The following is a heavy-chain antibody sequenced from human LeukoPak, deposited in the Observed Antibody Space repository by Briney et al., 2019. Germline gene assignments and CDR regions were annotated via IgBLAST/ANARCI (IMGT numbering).Heavy chain of an antibody. CDR3: ASRRGCNRPFDY. Sequence: GGSLRLSCAASGFTFSSYAMSWVRQAPGKGLEWVSNISGSGGSTYYADSVKGRFTISRDNAKNSLYLQMNSLTAEDSAVYYCASRRGCNRPFDYWGQGTLVTVSS. CDR1: GFTFSSYA. V-gene: IGHV3-23*01. CDR2: ISGSGGST. D-gene: IGHD1-14*01. J-gene: IGHJ4*02.